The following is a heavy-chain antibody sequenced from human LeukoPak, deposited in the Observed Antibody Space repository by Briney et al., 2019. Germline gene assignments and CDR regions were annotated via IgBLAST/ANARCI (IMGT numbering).Heavy chain of an antibody. V-gene: IGHV3-53*01. CDR1: GFTVSSNY. D-gene: IGHD2-21*02. CDR2: IYSGGST. J-gene: IGHJ3*02. CDR3: ARSPLSGTLAYCGGDCYGNAFDI. Sequence: GGSLRLSCAASGFTVSSNYMSWVRQAPGKGLEWVSVIYSGGSTHYADSVKGRFTISRDNSKNTLYLQMNSLRAEDTAVYYCARSPLSGTLAYCGGDCYGNAFDIWGQGTMVTVSS.